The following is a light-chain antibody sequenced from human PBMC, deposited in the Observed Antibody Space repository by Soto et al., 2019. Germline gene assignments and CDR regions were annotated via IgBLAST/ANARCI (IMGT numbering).Light chain of an antibody. Sequence: QSALTQPASVSGSPGQSITLSCTGTSSDIGGYDYVSWYQRHPGKAPKLIIYDVNNRPSGVSNSFSGSKSGNTASLTISGLPAEDEADYYCTSYASGSSHVVFGGGTKLTVL. CDR2: DVN. J-gene: IGLJ2*01. CDR3: TSYASGSSHVV. V-gene: IGLV2-14*01. CDR1: SSDIGGYDY.